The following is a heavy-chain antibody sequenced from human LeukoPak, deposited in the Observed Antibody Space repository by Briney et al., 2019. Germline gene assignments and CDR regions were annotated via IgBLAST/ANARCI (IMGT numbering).Heavy chain of an antibody. Sequence: SETLSLTCTLSGGSISTYYWSWIRQPPGKGLEWIGYIYHSGSTNYNPSLKSRVTISVDTSKNQFSLNLSSVTAADTAVYYCARLDHLYYNYYGFDVWGQGTTVTVSS. J-gene: IGHJ6*02. CDR3: ARLDHLYYNYYGFDV. V-gene: IGHV4-59*08. CDR1: GGSISTYY. D-gene: IGHD1-14*01. CDR2: IYHSGST.